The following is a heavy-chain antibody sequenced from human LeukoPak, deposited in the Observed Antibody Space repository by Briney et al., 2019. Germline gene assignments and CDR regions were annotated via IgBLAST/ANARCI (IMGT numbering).Heavy chain of an antibody. CDR3: ARGVPAAMSFDY. CDR1: GYSISSGYY. D-gene: IGHD2-2*01. J-gene: IGHJ4*02. CDR2: IYHSGST. V-gene: IGHV4-38-2*02. Sequence: SETLSLTCTVSGYSISSGYYWGWIRQPPGKGLEWIGSIYHSGSTYYNPSLKRRVTISVDTSKNQFSLKLSSVTAADTAVYYCARGVPAAMSFDYWGQGTLVTVSS.